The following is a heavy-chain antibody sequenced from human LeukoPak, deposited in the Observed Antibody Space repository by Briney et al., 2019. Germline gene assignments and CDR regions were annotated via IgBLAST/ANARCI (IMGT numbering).Heavy chain of an antibody. D-gene: IGHD1-26*01. Sequence: GGSLKISCKGSGYSFTSYWIAWVRQMPGKGLEWMRIIYPGDSDTRYSPSFQGQVTISADKSISTAYLQWSSLKASDTAMYYCARPLVGATSYYFDYWGQGTLVTVSS. CDR1: GYSFTSYW. CDR3: ARPLVGATSYYFDY. V-gene: IGHV5-51*01. CDR2: IYPGDSDT. J-gene: IGHJ4*02.